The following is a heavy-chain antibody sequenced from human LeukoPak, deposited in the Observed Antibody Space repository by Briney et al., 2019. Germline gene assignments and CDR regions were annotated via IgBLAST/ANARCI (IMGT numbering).Heavy chain of an antibody. Sequence: ASVKVSCKAAGYTFTSYDIHWVRQAPGQGLEWMAWMNPNSGNTGYARKFHSRVTMTRNTSITTAYMDLSRLRSEDTAVYYCAREFCSSTSCYLSSWGQGTLVTVSS. D-gene: IGHD2-2*01. V-gene: IGHV1-8*01. J-gene: IGHJ4*02. CDR1: GYTFTSYD. CDR2: MNPNSGNT. CDR3: AREFCSSTSCYLSS.